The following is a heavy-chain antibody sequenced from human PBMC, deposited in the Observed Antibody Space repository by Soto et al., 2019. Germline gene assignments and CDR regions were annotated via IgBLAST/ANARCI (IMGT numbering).Heavy chain of an antibody. Sequence: SETLSLTCTVSGGSIISGDYYWSWIRQPPGKGLEWIGYIYYSGSTYYNPSLKSRVTISVDTSKNQFSLKLSSVTAADTAVYYCASHGGYYDSSGYYYSYFDYWGQGTLVTVSS. D-gene: IGHD3-22*01. V-gene: IGHV4-30-4*01. CDR3: ASHGGYYDSSGYYYSYFDY. J-gene: IGHJ4*02. CDR1: GGSIISGDYY. CDR2: IYYSGST.